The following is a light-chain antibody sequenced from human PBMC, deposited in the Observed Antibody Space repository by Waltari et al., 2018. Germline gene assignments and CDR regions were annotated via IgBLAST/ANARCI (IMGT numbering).Light chain of an antibody. J-gene: IGLJ3*02. V-gene: IGLV3-10*01. Sequence: SYELTQPSPVPVSPGQTARITRSGDSLLKKLAFWYQQKSGQAPVLVIYEDSKRPSGIPERFSGSSSGTTATLTISGAQVEDEADYYCYSTDSSGHDRVFGGGTKLTVL. CDR3: YSTDSSGHDRV. CDR2: EDS. CDR1: SLLKKL.